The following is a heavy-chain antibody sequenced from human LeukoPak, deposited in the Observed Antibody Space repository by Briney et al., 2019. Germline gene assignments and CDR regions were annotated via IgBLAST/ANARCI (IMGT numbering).Heavy chain of an antibody. CDR2: INPNSGAT. D-gene: IGHD4-11*01. CDR1: GYTFKDYY. J-gene: IGHJ6*02. Sequence: ASLKVSCKASGYTFKDYYMNWVRQAPGQGLEWMGWINPNSGATKFAQKFQGRITLTRDTSINIASMELTRLRSDDTAIYYCAREGPLTTEMGDYYTLDVWGQGTTVIASS. CDR3: AREGPLTTEMGDYYTLDV. V-gene: IGHV1-2*02.